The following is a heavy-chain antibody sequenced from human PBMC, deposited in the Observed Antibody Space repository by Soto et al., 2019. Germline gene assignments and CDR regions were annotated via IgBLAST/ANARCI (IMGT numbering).Heavy chain of an antibody. V-gene: IGHV1-18*04. Sequence: QLHLVQSGAEVKKPGASVKVSCTASGYTFTSFGVSGVRQVPGQGLEWLGWISGYNGDTDYAQKLQGRVTMTTDRYTSTACVEVRCLRSDDTAVYYCAREKPQPIVGYNYYYGMDVWGQGTTVTVSS. D-gene: IGHD6-13*01. J-gene: IGHJ6*02. CDR3: AREKPQPIVGYNYYYGMDV. CDR1: GYTFTSFG. CDR2: ISGYNGDT.